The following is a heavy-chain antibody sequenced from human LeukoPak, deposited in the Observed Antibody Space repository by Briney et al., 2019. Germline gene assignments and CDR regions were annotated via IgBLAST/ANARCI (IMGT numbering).Heavy chain of an antibody. J-gene: IGHJ4*02. V-gene: IGHV3-23*01. Sequence: GGSLRLSCTASGFTFSSYAMSWVRQAPGKGLEWVSAISGSGGSTYYADSVKGRFTISRDNSKNTLYLQMNSLRAEDTAVYYCAKDPRRWELGDYWGQGTLVTVSS. D-gene: IGHD1-26*01. CDR1: GFTFSSYA. CDR3: AKDPRRWELGDY. CDR2: ISGSGGST.